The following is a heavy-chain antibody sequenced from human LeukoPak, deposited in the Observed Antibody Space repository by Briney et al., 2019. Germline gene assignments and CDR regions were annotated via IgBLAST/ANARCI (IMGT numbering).Heavy chain of an antibody. D-gene: IGHD3-10*01. CDR1: GFTLSSYS. Sequence: KPGGSLRLSCAASGFTLSSYSMNWVRQAPGKGLEWVSSISSSSSYIYYADSVKGRFTISRDNAENSLYLQMNSLRAEDTAVYYCTRVGDGSGSYYPYYYYYGMDVWGKGTTVTVSS. CDR3: TRVGDGSGSYYPYYYYYGMDV. J-gene: IGHJ6*04. CDR2: ISSSSSYI. V-gene: IGHV3-21*01.